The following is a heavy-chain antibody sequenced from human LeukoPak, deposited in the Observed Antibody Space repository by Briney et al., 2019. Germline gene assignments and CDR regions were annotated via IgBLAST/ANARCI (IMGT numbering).Heavy chain of an antibody. Sequence: GGSLRLSCAASGFTFSSYVMSWVRQAPGKGLEWVSAISGSGGSTYYADSVKGRFTISRDNSKNTLYLQMNSLRAEDTAVYYCAVLRYFDWLGAFDYWGQGTLVTVSS. CDR1: GFTFSSYV. CDR2: ISGSGGST. V-gene: IGHV3-23*01. D-gene: IGHD3-9*01. CDR3: AVLRYFDWLGAFDY. J-gene: IGHJ4*02.